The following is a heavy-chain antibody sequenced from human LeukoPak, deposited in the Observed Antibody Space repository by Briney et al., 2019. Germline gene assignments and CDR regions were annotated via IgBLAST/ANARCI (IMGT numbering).Heavy chain of an antibody. CDR2: ISYDGSNK. J-gene: IGHJ4*02. CDR1: GFTFSSYG. CDR3: AKSLGVGGYTRYKGFDQ. D-gene: IGHD3-16*02. Sequence: PGRSLRLSCAASGFTFSSYGMHWVRQAPAKGLEWVAIISYDGSNKYYADSVKGRFTISRDNSKNTLYLQMNSLRAEDTAAYYCAKSLGVGGYTRYKGFDQWGQGTLVVVSS. V-gene: IGHV3-30*18.